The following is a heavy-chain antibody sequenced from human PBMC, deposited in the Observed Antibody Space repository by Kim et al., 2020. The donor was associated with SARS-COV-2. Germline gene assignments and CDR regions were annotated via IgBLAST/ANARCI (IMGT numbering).Heavy chain of an antibody. CDR3: AREAVAAPTRLDH. CDR2: IYYNRNT. CDR1: GGATTGVY. D-gene: IGHD6-19*01. V-gene: IGHV4-59*01. Sequence: SETLSLTCTFSGGATTGVYWTWIRQAPGKGLEWIGYIYYNRNTKYNPSLKSRVSISLDTAQNQFPLKVTSVTAADTAAFYYAREAVAAPTRLDHWGHGAL. J-gene: IGHJ4*01.